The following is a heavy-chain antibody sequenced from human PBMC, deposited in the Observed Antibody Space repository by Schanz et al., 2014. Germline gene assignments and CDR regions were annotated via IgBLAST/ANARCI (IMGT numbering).Heavy chain of an antibody. V-gene: IGHV1-69*04. Sequence: QVQLVHSEAEVKKPGSSVKVSCKASGGTFSSYTISWARQAPGQGLEWMGRIIPIHGIVNYAQRFQDRVRITADKSTSAAYMELRSLRSDDTAVYYCARDRRRYCSTASCLHDNWFDPWGQGTLVIVSS. D-gene: IGHD2-2*01. CDR3: ARDRRRYCSTASCLHDNWFDP. CDR2: IIPIHGIV. CDR1: GGTFSSYT. J-gene: IGHJ5*02.